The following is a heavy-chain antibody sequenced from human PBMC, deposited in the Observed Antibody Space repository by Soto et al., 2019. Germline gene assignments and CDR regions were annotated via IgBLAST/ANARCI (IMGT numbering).Heavy chain of an antibody. CDR3: AVSAASVAGASGSYYYYGMDV. CDR2: IYYSGSP. CDR1: GGSISSSSYY. D-gene: IGHD6-19*01. Sequence: SETLSLTCTVSGGSISSSSYYWGWIRQPQGKGLEWIGYIYYSGSPYYNPSLKSRVTISVDTSKNQFSLKLSSVPAADTAVYYCAVSAASVAGASGSYYYYGMDVWGQGTKVTVSS. V-gene: IGHV4-39*01. J-gene: IGHJ6*02.